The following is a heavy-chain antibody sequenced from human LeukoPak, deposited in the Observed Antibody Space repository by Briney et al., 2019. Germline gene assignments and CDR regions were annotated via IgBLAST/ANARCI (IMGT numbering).Heavy chain of an antibody. CDR2: IYYSGST. J-gene: IGHJ4*02. D-gene: IGHD2-2*01. CDR1: GGSISSSSYY. Sequence: SETLSLTCTVSGGSISSSSYYWGWIRQPPGKGLEWIGSIYYSGSTYYNPSLKSRVTISVDTSKNQFSLKLSSVTAADTAVYYCARVGVPAAQPYYFDYWGQGTLVTVSS. V-gene: IGHV4-39*07. CDR3: ARVGVPAAQPYYFDY.